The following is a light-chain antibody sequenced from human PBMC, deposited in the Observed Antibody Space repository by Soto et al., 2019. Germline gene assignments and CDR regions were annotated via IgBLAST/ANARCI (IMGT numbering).Light chain of an antibody. CDR2: DVS. CDR3: CSYAGSYTLV. CDR1: SSDIGSYNY. J-gene: IGLJ2*01. V-gene: IGLV2-11*01. Sequence: QSALTQPRSVSGSPGQSVAISCTGTSSDIGSYNYVSWYQQHPDKAPKLMIYDVSKRPSGVPDRFSGSKSGNTASLTISGLQDEDEAEYYCCSYAGSYTLVFGGGTKLTVL.